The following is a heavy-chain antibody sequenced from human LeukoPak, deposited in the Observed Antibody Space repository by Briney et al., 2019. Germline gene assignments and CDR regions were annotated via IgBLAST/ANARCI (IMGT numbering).Heavy chain of an antibody. CDR1: GFTVSSNY. CDR3: AKGTDIFDY. CDR2: ISGSGGST. D-gene: IGHD3-9*01. J-gene: IGHJ4*02. Sequence: GGSLRLSCAASGFTVSSNYMSWVRQAPGKGLEWVSAISGSGGSTYYADSVKGRFTISRDNSKNTLYLQMNSLRAEDTAVYYCAKGTDIFDYWGQGTLVTVSS. V-gene: IGHV3-23*01.